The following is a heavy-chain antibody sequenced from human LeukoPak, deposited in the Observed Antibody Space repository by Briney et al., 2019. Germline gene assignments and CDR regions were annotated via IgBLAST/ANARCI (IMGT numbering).Heavy chain of an antibody. D-gene: IGHD3/OR15-3a*01. CDR2: IHHSGTT. Sequence: SGTLSLTCAVSGDSISSNKWWTWVRQPPGKGLEWVGEIHHSGTTTYNASLKSRVTLSVDRSKNQFSLKLRSVTAADTAVYYCARHFGTWGQGTLVTVSS. CDR1: GDSISSNKW. CDR3: ARHFGT. J-gene: IGHJ4*02. V-gene: IGHV4-4*02.